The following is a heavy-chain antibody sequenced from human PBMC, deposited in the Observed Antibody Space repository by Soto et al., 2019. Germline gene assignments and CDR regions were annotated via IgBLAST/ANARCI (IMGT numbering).Heavy chain of an antibody. CDR3: ARERPDGARLDP. CDR2: IYYSGST. CDR1: GGSISSYY. V-gene: IGHV4-59*12. D-gene: IGHD6-6*01. J-gene: IGHJ5*02. Sequence: PSETLALTCTLSGGSISSYYWSWIRQPPGKGLEWIGYIYYSGSTNYNPSLKSRVTISVDTSKNQFSLKLSSVTAADTAVYYCARERPDGARLDPWGQGTLVTVSS.